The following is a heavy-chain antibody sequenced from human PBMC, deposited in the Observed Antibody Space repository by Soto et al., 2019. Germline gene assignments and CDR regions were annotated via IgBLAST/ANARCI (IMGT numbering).Heavy chain of an antibody. J-gene: IGHJ5*02. V-gene: IGHV1-8*01. D-gene: IGHD1-26*01. Sequence: QVQLVQSGAEVKKPGASVKVSCKASGYTFTSYDINWVRQATGQGLEWMGWMNPNSGNTGYAQKFQGGVTMTRNTSRSTAYMELSSLRSEDPAVYYCARLGEWELLPSRGQLDPWGQGTLVTVSS. CDR3: ARLGEWELLPSRGQLDP. CDR2: MNPNSGNT. CDR1: GYTFTSYD.